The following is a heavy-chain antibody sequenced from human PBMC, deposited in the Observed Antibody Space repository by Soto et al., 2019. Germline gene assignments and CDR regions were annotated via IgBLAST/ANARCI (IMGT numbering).Heavy chain of an antibody. CDR1: GGSISSGDYY. D-gene: IGHD4-4*01. J-gene: IGHJ4*02. CDR2: IYYSGST. V-gene: IGHV4-30-4*01. CDR3: ARGGQQFLDY. Sequence: SETLSLTCTVSGGSISSGDYYWSWIRQPPGKGLEWIGYIYYSGSTYYNPSLKSRVTMSVDSSKNQFSLKLTSVTAADTAVYYCARGGQQFLDYWGQGTLVTV.